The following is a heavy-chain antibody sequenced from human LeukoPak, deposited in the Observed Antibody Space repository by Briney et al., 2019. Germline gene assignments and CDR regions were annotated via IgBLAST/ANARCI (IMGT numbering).Heavy chain of an antibody. CDR1: GGTFSSYA. J-gene: IGHJ6*02. CDR3: ARDGRNCGGDCLYYYYGMDV. CDR2: IIPILGIA. Sequence: GASVKVSCKASGGTFSSYAISWVRQAPGQGLEWMGRIIPILGIANYAQKFQGRVTITADKSTSTAYMELSSLRSEDTAVYYCARDGRNCGGDCLYYYYGMDVWGQGTTVTVSS. D-gene: IGHD2-21*02. V-gene: IGHV1-69*04.